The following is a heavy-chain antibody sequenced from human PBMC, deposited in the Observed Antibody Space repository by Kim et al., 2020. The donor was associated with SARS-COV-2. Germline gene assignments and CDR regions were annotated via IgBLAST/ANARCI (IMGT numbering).Heavy chain of an antibody. D-gene: IGHD3-9*01. V-gene: IGHV1-3*01. Sequence: ASVKVSCKASGYTFTSYAMHWVRQAPGQRLEWMGWINAGNGNTKYSQKFQGRVTITRDTSASTAYMELSSLRSEDTAVYYCAIDILTGRAFDYWGQGTLVTVSS. CDR3: AIDILTGRAFDY. CDR2: INAGNGNT. CDR1: GYTFTSYA. J-gene: IGHJ4*02.